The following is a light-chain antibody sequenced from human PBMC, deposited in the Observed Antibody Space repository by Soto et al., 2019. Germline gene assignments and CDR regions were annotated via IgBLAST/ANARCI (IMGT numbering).Light chain of an antibody. CDR3: SSYTSSSTLRV. J-gene: IGLJ2*01. Sequence: QSALTQPASASGSPGQSITISCTGTSSDVGGYNYVSWYQQHPGKAPKLMIYDVSNRPSGVSNRFSGSNSGNTASLTISGLQAEDEADYYCSSYTSSSTLRVFGGGTKLTVL. CDR1: SSDVGGYNY. CDR2: DVS. V-gene: IGLV2-14*01.